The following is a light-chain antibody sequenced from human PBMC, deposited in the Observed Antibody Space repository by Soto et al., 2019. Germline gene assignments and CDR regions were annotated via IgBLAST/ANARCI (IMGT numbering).Light chain of an antibody. CDR1: QSIGTW. Sequence: DIQMTQSPSTLSASVGDRVTITCRASQSIGTWLAWYQQKPGKAPKLLIYKASTLESGVPSRFSGTGSGTEFTLTISSLQPHDFATYYCQQYKTYSFGQGTKVEIK. J-gene: IGKJ1*01. V-gene: IGKV1-5*03. CDR3: QQYKTYS. CDR2: KAS.